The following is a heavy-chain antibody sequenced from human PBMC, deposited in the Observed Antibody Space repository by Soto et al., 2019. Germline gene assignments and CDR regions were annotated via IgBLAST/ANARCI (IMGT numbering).Heavy chain of an antibody. CDR2: ISYDGSNK. J-gene: IGHJ6*02. D-gene: IGHD6-6*01. V-gene: IGHV3-30*18. Sequence: GSLRLSCAASVFTFSSYGMHWVRQAPGKGLEWVAVISYDGSNKYYADSVKGRFTISRDNSKNTLYLQMNSLRAEDTAVYYCAKDRIVAARPYQYYYYGMDVWGQGTTVTVSS. CDR1: VFTFSSYG. CDR3: AKDRIVAARPYQYYYYGMDV.